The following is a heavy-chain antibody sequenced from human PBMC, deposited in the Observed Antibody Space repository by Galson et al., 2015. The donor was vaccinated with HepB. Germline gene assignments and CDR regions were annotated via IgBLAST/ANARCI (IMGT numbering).Heavy chain of an antibody. V-gene: IGHV3-15*01. D-gene: IGHD3-10*01. CDR3: TTDLGLLWFGELSARGGDY. Sequence: SLRLSCAASGFTFSNAWMSWVRQAPGKGLEWVGRIKSKTDGGTTDYAAPVKGRFTISRDDSKNTLYLQMNSLKTEDTAVYYCTTDLGLLWFGELSARGGDYWGQGTLVTVSS. J-gene: IGHJ4*02. CDR2: IKSKTDGGTT. CDR1: GFTFSNAW.